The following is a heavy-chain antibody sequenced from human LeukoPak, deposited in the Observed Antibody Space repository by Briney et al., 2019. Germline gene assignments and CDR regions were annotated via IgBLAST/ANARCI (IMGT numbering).Heavy chain of an antibody. V-gene: IGHV3-30-3*01. J-gene: IGHJ6*02. Sequence: GGSLRLSCAASGFTFSSYAMHWVRQAPGKGLEWVALISYDGTNKYYADSVKGRFTISRDNSKNTLYLQMNSLRAEDTAEYYCASIPQSRPSDGDDDNYYYYGMDVWGQGTLVTVSS. CDR2: ISYDGTNK. CDR1: GFTFSSYA. D-gene: IGHD4-17*01. CDR3: ASIPQSRPSDGDDDNYYYYGMDV.